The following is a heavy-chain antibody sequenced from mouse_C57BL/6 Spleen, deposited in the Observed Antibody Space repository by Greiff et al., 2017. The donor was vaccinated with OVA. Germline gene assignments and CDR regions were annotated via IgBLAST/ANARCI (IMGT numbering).Heavy chain of an antibody. CDR1: GYTFTSYW. CDR2: IDPSDSYT. D-gene: IGHD2-3*01. J-gene: IGHJ2*01. CDR3: ARRNDYLDY. V-gene: IGHV1-50*01. Sequence: QVQLQQPGAELVKPGASVKLSCKASGYTFTSYWMQWVKQRPGQGLEWIGEIDPSDSYTNYNQKFKGKATLTVDTSSSTAYMQLSSLTSEDAAVYYCARRNDYLDYWGQGTTRTVSS.